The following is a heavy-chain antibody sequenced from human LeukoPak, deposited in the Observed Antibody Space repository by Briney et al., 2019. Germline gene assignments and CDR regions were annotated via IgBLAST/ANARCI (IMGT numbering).Heavy chain of an antibody. D-gene: IGHD3-22*01. CDR2: IGGSGGST. Sequence: GGSLRLSCAASGFTFSIYAMSWVRQAPGKGLEWVSGIGGSGGSTYYADSVKGRFTISRDNSKNTLYLQMNSLRAEDTAVYYCARTYDSSGYYYYYYMDVWGKGTTVTVSS. J-gene: IGHJ6*03. V-gene: IGHV3-23*01. CDR1: GFTFSIYA. CDR3: ARTYDSSGYYYYYYMDV.